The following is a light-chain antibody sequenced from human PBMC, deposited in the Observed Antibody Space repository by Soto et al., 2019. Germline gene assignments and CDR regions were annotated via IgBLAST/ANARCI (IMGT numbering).Light chain of an antibody. V-gene: IGLV1-47*01. CDR1: YSNIVRNS. CDR2: KTT. CDR3: SAWDDSLSGPV. Sequence: QSVLTQPPSASGTPGQRVTISCSGSYSNIVRNSVYWYQQLPGMAPKLLIYKTTQRPSGVPDRFSGSKSGTSASLAISGLRSEDEADYYCSAWDDSLSGPVFGGGTKLTVL. J-gene: IGLJ3*02.